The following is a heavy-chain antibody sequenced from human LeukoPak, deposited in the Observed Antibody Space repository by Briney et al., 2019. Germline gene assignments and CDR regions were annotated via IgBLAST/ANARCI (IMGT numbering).Heavy chain of an antibody. CDR2: IFYSGNT. CDR1: AGSISSSSYY. CDR3: ARRSSGGGLFDY. J-gene: IGHJ4*02. Sequence: KPSETLSLTCTVSAGSISSSSYYWGWIRQPPGKGLEWIGSIFYSGNTYYKASLKSRVTISVDTSKNHFSLKLSSVTSADTAVYYCARRSSGGGLFDYWGQGTLVTVSS. D-gene: IGHD6-19*01. V-gene: IGHV4-39*02.